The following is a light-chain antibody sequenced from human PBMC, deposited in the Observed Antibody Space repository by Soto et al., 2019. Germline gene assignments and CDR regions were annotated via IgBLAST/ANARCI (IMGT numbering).Light chain of an antibody. V-gene: IGLV2-14*01. CDR2: DVN. CDR3: SSYKSSSTLPYV. J-gene: IGLJ1*01. Sequence: QSALTQPASVSGSPGQSITISCTGTSIDVGGYNLISWYQQYPDKAPKLLIFDVNTQPSGVSNRFSGSKSRNTASLTISGLQAEYASEYCCSSYKSSSTLPYVFGTGTKLTVL. CDR1: SIDVGGYNL.